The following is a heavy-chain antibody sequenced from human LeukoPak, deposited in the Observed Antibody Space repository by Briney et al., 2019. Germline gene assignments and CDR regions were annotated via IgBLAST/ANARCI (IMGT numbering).Heavy chain of an antibody. Sequence: GGSLTLSCAASGFTFSSYGMHWVRQAPGKGLEWVAFIRYDGSNKYYADSVKGRFTISRDDPHNTLYLQMNSLRAEDTAVYFCARGGVDYYGSGTYYLMYYFDSWGQGALVTVSS. CDR1: GFTFSSYG. D-gene: IGHD3-10*01. V-gene: IGHV3-30*02. CDR2: IRYDGSNK. CDR3: ARGGVDYYGSGTYYLMYYFDS. J-gene: IGHJ4*02.